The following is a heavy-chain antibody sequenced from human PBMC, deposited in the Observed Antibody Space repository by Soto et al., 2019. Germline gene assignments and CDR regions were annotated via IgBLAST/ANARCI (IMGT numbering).Heavy chain of an antibody. CDR2: IVPIFGTA. J-gene: IGHJ6*01. V-gene: IGHV1-69*13. D-gene: IGHD2-2*02. Sequence: ASVKVSCKASGDSFSNYAITWVRQAPGQGLEWMGGIVPIFGTANYAQKFQGRVTITADESTSTAYMELNNLRSEDTAVYYCARARYTAASDTYTNGMDVRGQGTRVT. CDR3: ARARYTAASDTYTNGMDV. CDR1: GDSFSNYA.